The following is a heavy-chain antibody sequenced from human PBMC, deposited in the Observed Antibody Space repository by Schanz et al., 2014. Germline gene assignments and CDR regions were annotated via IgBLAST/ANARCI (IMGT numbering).Heavy chain of an antibody. CDR3: ANNWNLDY. Sequence: VQLVESGGGLVQPGGSLRLSCSASGFTFSIYAMHWVRQAPGKGLEYVSAISGSGGSTYYADSVKGRFTISRDNSKNTLYLQMNSLRAEDTAVYYCANNWNLDYWGQGTLVTVSS. CDR2: ISGSGGST. V-gene: IGHV3-64*04. D-gene: IGHD1-20*01. CDR1: GFTFSIYA. J-gene: IGHJ4*02.